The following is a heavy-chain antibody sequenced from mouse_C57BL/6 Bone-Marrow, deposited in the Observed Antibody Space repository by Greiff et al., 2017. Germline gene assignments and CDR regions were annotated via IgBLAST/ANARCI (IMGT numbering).Heavy chain of an antibody. V-gene: IGHV1-82*01. Sequence: QVQLKQSGPELVKPGASVKISCKASGYAFSSSWMNWVKQRPGKGLEWIGRIYPGDGDTYYNGKFKGKATLTADKSSSAAYMQLSSLTSEDSAVYFCALLWPAWVCYYAMDYWGQGTSVTVSS. J-gene: IGHJ4*01. CDR3: ALLWPAWVCYYAMDY. CDR1: GYAFSSSW. CDR2: IYPGDGDT. D-gene: IGHD2-1*01.